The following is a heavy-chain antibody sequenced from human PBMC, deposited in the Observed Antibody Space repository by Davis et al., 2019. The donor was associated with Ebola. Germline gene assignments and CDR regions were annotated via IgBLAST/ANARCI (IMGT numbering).Heavy chain of an antibody. Sequence: ASVKVSCKASGFTLTNYAIHWVRQAPGQRLEWMGWVHGGNGNTKYSQKLQGRVTMTTDTSTSTAYMELRSLRSDDTAVYYCARGFGDYDAFDIWGQGTMVTVSS. V-gene: IGHV1-3*01. J-gene: IGHJ3*02. CDR3: ARGFGDYDAFDI. D-gene: IGHD2-21*02. CDR1: GFTLTNYA. CDR2: VHGGNGNT.